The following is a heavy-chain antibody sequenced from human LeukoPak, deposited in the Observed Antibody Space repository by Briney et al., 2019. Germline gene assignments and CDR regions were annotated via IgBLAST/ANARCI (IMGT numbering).Heavy chain of an antibody. CDR2: INPSGGST. D-gene: IGHD3-10*01. Sequence: ASVKVSCKASGYTFTSYYLHWVRQAPGQGLEWMGIINPSGGSTSYAQKFQGRVTMTRDMSTSTVYMELSSLRSEDTAVYYCARGTLVRGVMVYWGQGTLVTVSS. CDR3: ARGTLVRGVMVY. J-gene: IGHJ4*02. CDR1: GYTFTSYY. V-gene: IGHV1-46*01.